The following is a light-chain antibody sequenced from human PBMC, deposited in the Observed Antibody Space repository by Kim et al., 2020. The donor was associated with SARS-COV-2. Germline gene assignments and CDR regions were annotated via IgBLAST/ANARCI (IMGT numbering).Light chain of an antibody. CDR1: QDISSW. CDR2: GAS. J-gene: IGKJ4*01. Sequence: SVGDRVTITCRASQDISSWLAWYQQKPEKAPKSLIYGASNLQSGVPSRFSGSGSGSDFTLTISRLQPEDLATYYCQQYKSYPVTFGGGTKVDIK. V-gene: IGKV1D-16*01. CDR3: QQYKSYPVT.